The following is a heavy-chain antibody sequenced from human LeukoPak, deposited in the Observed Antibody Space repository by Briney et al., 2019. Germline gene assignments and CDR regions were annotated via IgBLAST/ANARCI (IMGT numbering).Heavy chain of an antibody. CDR1: GFTFSSYG. CDR3: AIMHGYYDGSGYWVQ. CDR2: IWYDGSNK. V-gene: IGHV3-33*01. J-gene: IGHJ4*02. D-gene: IGHD3-22*01. Sequence: PGGSLRLSCAASGFTFSSYGMHWVRQAPGKGLEWVAVIWYDGSNKYYADSVKGRFTISRDNSKNTLYLQMNSLRDEDTALYYCAIMHGYYDGSGYWVQWGQGTLVTVSS.